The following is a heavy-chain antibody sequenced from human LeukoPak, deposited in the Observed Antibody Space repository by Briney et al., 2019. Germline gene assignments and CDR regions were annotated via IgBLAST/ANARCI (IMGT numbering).Heavy chain of an antibody. CDR2: MKNKADGGTT. J-gene: IGHJ4*02. Sequence: GGSLRLSCAASGFAFSNAWMNWVRQAPGKGLEWVGRMKNKADGGTTDYAAPVKGRFTISRDDSRNTVYLQMNSLKTEDTAVYYCTTQGHHDDSSGYNFVDYWGQGALVTVSS. V-gene: IGHV3-15*01. D-gene: IGHD3-22*01. CDR1: GFAFSNAW. CDR3: TTQGHHDDSSGYNFVDY.